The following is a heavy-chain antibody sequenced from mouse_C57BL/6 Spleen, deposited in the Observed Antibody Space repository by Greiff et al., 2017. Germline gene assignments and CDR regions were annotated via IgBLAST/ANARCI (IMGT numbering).Heavy chain of an antibody. J-gene: IGHJ1*03. CDR2: INPNNGGT. CDR3: ARWGKNWYCEV. D-gene: IGHD2-1*01. V-gene: IGHV1-22*01. Sequence: VQLKQSGPELVKPGASVKMSCKASGYTFTDYNMHWVKQSHGKSLEWIGYINPNNGGTSYNQKFKGKATLTVNKSSSTAYMVLRSLTSEDSAVYYCARWGKNWYCEVWGTGTTVTVSS. CDR1: GYTFTDYN.